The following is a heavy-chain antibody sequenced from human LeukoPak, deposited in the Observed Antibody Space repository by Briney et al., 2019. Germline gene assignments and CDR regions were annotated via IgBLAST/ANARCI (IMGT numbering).Heavy chain of an antibody. V-gene: IGHV3-23*01. Sequence: GGSLRLSCAASGFAFSTYAMAWVRQAPEKGLQWVSTISTSGRATYYADSVEGRFTISRDNSKNTLYLQMNSLRADDTAVYYCAKARGSSVYEQFDYWGQGTQVTVSP. D-gene: IGHD5/OR15-5a*01. J-gene: IGHJ4*02. CDR3: AKARGSSVYEQFDY. CDR1: GFAFSTYA. CDR2: ISTSGRAT.